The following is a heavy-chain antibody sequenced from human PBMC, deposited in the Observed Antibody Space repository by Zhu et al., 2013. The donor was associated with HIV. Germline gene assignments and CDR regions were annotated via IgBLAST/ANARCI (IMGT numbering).Heavy chain of an antibody. D-gene: IGHD3-22*01. CDR2: MNPNSGNT. CDR3: ARSMGYYDSSGWFDP. V-gene: IGHV1-8*02. CDR1: LHFTSYG. J-gene: IGHJ5*02. Sequence: QVQLVQSGPEVKKAWGLSEGLLQGFWLHFTSYGISWVRQATGQGLEWMGWMNPNSGNTGYAQKFQGRVTMTRNTSISTAYMELSSLRSEDTAVYYCARSMGYYDSSGWFDPWGQGTLVTVSS.